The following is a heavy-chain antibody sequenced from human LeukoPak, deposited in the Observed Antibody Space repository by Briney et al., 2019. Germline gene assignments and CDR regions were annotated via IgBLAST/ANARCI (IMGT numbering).Heavy chain of an antibody. J-gene: IGHJ6*02. Sequence: GGSLRLSCAASGFTFSSYAMHWVRRAPGKGLEWVAVISYDGSNKHYADSVKGRFTISRDNSKNTLYLQMNSLRAEDTAVYYCARDNGDLGNYYYGMDVWGQGTTVTVSS. CDR1: GFTFSSYA. D-gene: IGHD4-17*01. CDR3: ARDNGDLGNYYYGMDV. V-gene: IGHV3-30*04. CDR2: ISYDGSNK.